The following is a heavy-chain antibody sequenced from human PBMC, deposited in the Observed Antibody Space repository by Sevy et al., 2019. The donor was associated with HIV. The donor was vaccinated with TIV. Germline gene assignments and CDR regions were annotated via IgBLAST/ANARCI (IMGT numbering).Heavy chain of an antibody. CDR2: IRYDGSNK. CDR3: AKDMFGSIFGVNYGMDV. D-gene: IGHD3-3*01. CDR1: GFTFSSYG. Sequence: GGSLRLSCAASGFTFSSYGMHWVRQAPGKGLEWVAFIRYDGSNKYYADSVKGRFTISRDNSKNTLYLQMNSLRAEDTDVYYCAKDMFGSIFGVNYGMDVWGQGTTVTVSS. V-gene: IGHV3-30*02. J-gene: IGHJ6*02.